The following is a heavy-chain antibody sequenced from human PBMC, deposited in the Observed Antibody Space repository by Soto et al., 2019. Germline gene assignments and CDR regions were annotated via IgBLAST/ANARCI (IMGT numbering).Heavy chain of an antibody. J-gene: IGHJ4*02. Sequence: QVQLVQSGPEVKEPGSSVTVSCKASGDTFSNYATTWVRQAPGQGLEWMVAIIPLFGTTNYAQQFQGRVTITADESTSTDYMELSSLRSDDTAVYYCARVFPEEWVEPGAIRGYLDTWGQGTLVTVS. CDR1: GDTFSNYA. D-gene: IGHD3-3*01. CDR3: ARVFPEEWVEPGAIRGYLDT. CDR2: IIPLFGTT. V-gene: IGHV1-69*01.